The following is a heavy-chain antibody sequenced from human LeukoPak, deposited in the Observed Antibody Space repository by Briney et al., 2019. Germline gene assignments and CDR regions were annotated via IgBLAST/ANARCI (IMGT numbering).Heavy chain of an antibody. D-gene: IGHD5-18*01. CDR3: ATGPRGYSYGIFDY. V-gene: IGHV1-24*01. CDR1: GYTLTELS. CDR2: FDPEDGET. J-gene: IGHJ4*02. Sequence: ASVKVSCKVSGYTLTELSMHWVRQAPGKGLEWMGGFDPEDGETIYAQKFQGRVTMTEDTSTDTAYMELSSLRSEDTAVYYCATGPRGYSYGIFDYWGQGTLVNVSS.